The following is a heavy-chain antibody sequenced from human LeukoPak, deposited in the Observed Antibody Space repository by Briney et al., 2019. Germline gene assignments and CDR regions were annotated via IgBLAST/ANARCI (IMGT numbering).Heavy chain of an antibody. V-gene: IGHV3-23*01. D-gene: IGHD1-26*01. CDR2: ISGSGGST. CDR1: GFTFSSYA. J-gene: IGHJ4*02. Sequence: QAGGSLRLSCAASGFTFSSYAMSWVRQAPGQGLEWVSAISGSGGSTYYADSVKGRFTISRDNSKNTLYLQMNSLRAEDTAVYYCAKDYRGSSYFDYWGQGTLVTVSS. CDR3: AKDYRGSSYFDY.